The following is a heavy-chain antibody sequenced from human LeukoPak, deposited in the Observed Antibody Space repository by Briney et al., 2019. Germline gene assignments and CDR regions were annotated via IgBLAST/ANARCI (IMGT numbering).Heavy chain of an antibody. CDR1: GGSISSYY. D-gene: IGHD6-13*01. CDR2: INHSGST. V-gene: IGHV4-34*01. Sequence: PSQTLSLTCTVSGGSISSYYWSWIRQPPGKGLEWIGEINHSGSTNYNPSLKSRVTISVDTSKNQFSLKLSSVTAADTAVYYRARISNIAAPYYYYGMDVWGQGTTVTVSS. CDR3: ARISNIAAPYYYYGMDV. J-gene: IGHJ6*02.